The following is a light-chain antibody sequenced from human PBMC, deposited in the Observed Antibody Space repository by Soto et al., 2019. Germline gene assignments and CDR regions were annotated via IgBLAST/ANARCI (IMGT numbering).Light chain of an antibody. CDR1: QGIIDS. V-gene: IGKV1-27*01. Sequence: DIQMTQSPSSLSASVGDRVTITCRASQGIIDSLAWYQHKPGKAPKLLIYAASTLQSGVPPRFSGSGSGTDFTLTISSLQPEDVATYYCQKYNSAPQTFGQGTKVEIK. CDR2: AAS. CDR3: QKYNSAPQT. J-gene: IGKJ1*01.